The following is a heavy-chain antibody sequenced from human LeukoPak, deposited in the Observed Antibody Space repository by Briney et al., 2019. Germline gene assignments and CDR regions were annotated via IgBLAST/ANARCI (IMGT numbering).Heavy chain of an antibody. CDR2: ILYSGTT. CDR1: GGSISPYY. Sequence: SETLSLTCTVSGGSISPYYWSWIRQTPGKGLEWIGYILYSGTTTNYNPSLKSRVTISVDTSKNQFSLKLSSVTAADTAVYYCARVGDWNDLVYWGQGTLVAVSS. D-gene: IGHD1-1*01. V-gene: IGHV4-59*01. CDR3: ARVGDWNDLVY. J-gene: IGHJ4*02.